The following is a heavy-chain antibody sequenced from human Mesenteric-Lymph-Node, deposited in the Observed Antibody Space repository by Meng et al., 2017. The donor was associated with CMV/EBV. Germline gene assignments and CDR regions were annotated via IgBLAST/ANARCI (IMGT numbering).Heavy chain of an antibody. J-gene: IGHJ3*02. Sequence: GESLKISCAASGFTFSSYGMHWVRQAPGKGLEWVAFIQYYGTNNYYADSVKGRFTISRDTSKNTLFLQMNSLTAEDTAVYYCAKDHYTDYGTASFAFDIWGQGTTVTVSS. CDR1: GFTFSSYG. CDR3: AKDHYTDYGTASFAFDI. D-gene: IGHD4-17*01. CDR2: IQYYGTNN. V-gene: IGHV3-30*02.